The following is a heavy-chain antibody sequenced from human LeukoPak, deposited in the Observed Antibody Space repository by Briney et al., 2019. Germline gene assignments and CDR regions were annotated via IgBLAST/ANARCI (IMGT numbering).Heavy chain of an antibody. CDR2: IYTTGST. CDR1: GGSISNYY. V-gene: IGHV4-4*09. Sequence: SETLSLTCTVSGGSISNYYRSWIRQPPGKGLEWIGYIYTTGSTNYNPPLKSRVTISVDTSKNQFSLKLSSVTAADTAVYYCARQHYFDGWYFDYWGQGTLVTVSS. J-gene: IGHJ4*02. D-gene: IGHD2/OR15-2a*01. CDR3: ARQHYFDGWYFDY.